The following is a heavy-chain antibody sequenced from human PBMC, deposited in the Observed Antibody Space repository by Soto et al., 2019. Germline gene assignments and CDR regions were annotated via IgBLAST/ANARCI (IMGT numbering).Heavy chain of an antibody. CDR2: INPNSGGT. Sequence: GASVKISCKASGYTFTGYYMHWVRQAPGQGLEWMGWINPNSGGTNYAQKFQGWVTMTRDTSISTAYMELSRLRSEDTAVYYCAIREGYCSSTSCYPKKNIDYWGQGTLVTVSS. CDR1: GYTFTGYY. V-gene: IGHV1-2*04. CDR3: AIREGYCSSTSCYPKKNIDY. J-gene: IGHJ4*02. D-gene: IGHD2-2*01.